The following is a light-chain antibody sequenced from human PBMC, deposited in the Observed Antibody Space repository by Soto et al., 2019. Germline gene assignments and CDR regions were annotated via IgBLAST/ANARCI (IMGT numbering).Light chain of an antibody. J-gene: IGLJ1*01. V-gene: IGLV2-8*01. CDR3: SSYTDRNNLV. CDR2: DVS. Sequence: QSVLTQSPSASGSPGQSVTISCTGTSSDIGGYNSVSWYQQHTGKAPNVMIYDVSKRPSGVPDRFSGSKSGNTASLTVSALQAEDEAASYCSSYTDRNNLVFGTGTKLTVL. CDR1: SSDIGGYNS.